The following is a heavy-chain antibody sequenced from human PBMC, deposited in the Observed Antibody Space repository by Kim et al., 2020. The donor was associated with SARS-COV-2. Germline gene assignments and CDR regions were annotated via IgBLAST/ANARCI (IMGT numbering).Heavy chain of an antibody. J-gene: IGHJ6*02. V-gene: IGHV3-30*02. CDR3: AKEYYDFWSGYLSYYYGMDV. Sequence: RFTISRDNSKNTLYLQMNSLRAEDTAVYYCAKEYYDFWSGYLSYYYGMDVWGQGTTVTVSS. D-gene: IGHD3-3*01.